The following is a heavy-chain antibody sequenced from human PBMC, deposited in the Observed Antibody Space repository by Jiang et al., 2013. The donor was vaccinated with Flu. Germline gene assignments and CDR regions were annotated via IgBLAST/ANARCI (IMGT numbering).Heavy chain of an antibody. CDR2: ISGDGGST. D-gene: IGHD3-9*01. J-gene: IGHJ6*02. CDR1: GFDLLMIMP. CDR3: ATNTGHVLRYFDWLLTGMDV. Sequence: PGGSLRLSCAASGFDLLMIMPCTGSVKLQGRVWSGVSLISGDGGSTYYADSVKGRFTISRDNSKNSLYLQMNSLRTEDTALYYCATNTGHVLRYFDWLLTGMDVWGQGTTVTVSS. V-gene: IGHV3-43*02.